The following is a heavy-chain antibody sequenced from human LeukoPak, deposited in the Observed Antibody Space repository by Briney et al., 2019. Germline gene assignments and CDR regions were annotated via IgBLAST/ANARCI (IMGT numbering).Heavy chain of an antibody. CDR3: ARDLTLRVAMPGTF. D-gene: IGHD6-19*01. J-gene: IGHJ4*02. V-gene: IGHV3-48*03. CDR2: ISSSGTTV. CDR1: GFTFSSYE. Sequence: GGSLRLSCAASGFTFSSYEMNWVRQAPGKGLEWVSYISSSGTTVYYADSVKGRFTISRDNAKDSLYLQMNSLRAEDTALYYCARDLTLRVAMPGTFWGQGTLVTVSS.